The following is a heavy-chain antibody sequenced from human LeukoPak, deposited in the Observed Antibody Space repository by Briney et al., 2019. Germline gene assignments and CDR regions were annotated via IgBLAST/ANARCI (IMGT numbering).Heavy chain of an antibody. CDR1: GFTFSGSA. V-gene: IGHV3-73*01. Sequence: PGGSLRLSCAASGFTFSGSAMHWVRQASGKGLEWVGRIRSKANSYATAYAASVKGRFTISRDDSKNTAYLQMNSLKTEDTAVYYCRTTVTTRDIDYWGQGTLVTVSS. J-gene: IGHJ4*02. D-gene: IGHD4-17*01. CDR2: IRSKANSYAT. CDR3: RTTVTTRDIDY.